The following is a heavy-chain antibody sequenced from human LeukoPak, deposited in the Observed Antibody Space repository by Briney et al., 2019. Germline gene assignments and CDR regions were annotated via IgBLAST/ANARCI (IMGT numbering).Heavy chain of an antibody. V-gene: IGHV3-21*01. D-gene: IGHD1-26*01. CDR2: ISSSSNYI. CDR1: GFTFSTYN. CDR3: ARDVGASAPDAFDI. Sequence: GGSLRLSCAASGFTFSTYNMNWVRQAPGKGLEWVSSISSSSNYIYYADSVKGRFTISRDNAKNSLYLQMNSLRAVEMDVYYCARDVGASAPDAFDIWRQGTMVTVSS. J-gene: IGHJ3*02.